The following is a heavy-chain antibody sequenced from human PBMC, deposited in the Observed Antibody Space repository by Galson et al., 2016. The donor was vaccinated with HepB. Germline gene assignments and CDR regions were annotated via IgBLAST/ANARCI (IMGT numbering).Heavy chain of an antibody. J-gene: IGHJ6*03. CDR2: ISYDVTKK. D-gene: IGHD5-12*01. V-gene: IGHV3-30*18. CDR1: GFTVSSDY. Sequence: SLRLSCAASGFTVSSDYMSWVRQAPGKGLEWVAVISYDVTKKYYADSVMGRFTISRDNSKNTLSLQMNSLRAEDTAVYYCAKGEVAKIYGHYYYYYMDVWGKGTTVTVSS. CDR3: AKGEVAKIYGHYYYYYMDV.